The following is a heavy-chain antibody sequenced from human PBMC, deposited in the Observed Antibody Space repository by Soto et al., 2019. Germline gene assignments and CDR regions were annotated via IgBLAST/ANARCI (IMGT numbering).Heavy chain of an antibody. CDR3: AIGLGGALTHFDY. CDR2: INAGNDNT. V-gene: IGHV1-3*05. Sequence: QVQLVKSGAAEKKPGASVKVSCKASGYTCTSYGMHWVRQAPGQRLEWMGWINAGNDNTNYSEKFQGRVTMTRDTSASTAYMELSSLRSEDTAVYYCAIGLGGALTHFDYWGQGTLVTVSS. CDR1: GYTCTSYG. D-gene: IGHD6-25*01. J-gene: IGHJ4*02.